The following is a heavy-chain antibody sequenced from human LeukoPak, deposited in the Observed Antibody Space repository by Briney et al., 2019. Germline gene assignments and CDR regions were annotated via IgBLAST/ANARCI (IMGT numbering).Heavy chain of an antibody. D-gene: IGHD2-2*01. J-gene: IGHJ6*04. Sequence: SVRVSCKASGGTFSSYAISWVRQAPGQGLEWMGGIIPIFGTANYAQKFQGRVTITADESTSTAYMELSSLRSEDTAVYYCARVDCSSTSCYDYYYYGMDVWGKGTTVTVSS. V-gene: IGHV1-69*01. CDR3: ARVDCSSTSCYDYYYYGMDV. CDR1: GGTFSSYA. CDR2: IIPIFGTA.